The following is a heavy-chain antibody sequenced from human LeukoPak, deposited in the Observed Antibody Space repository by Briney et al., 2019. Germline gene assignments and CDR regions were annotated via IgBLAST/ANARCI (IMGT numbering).Heavy chain of an antibody. Sequence: PSETLSLTCRASAASTISRHWMDCRQSPGKGLEWIGNIYSPGTTKYNPSLKSRVTLSLDTSKNQFSLRLTSVTAADTAVYFCKKVYYEHFDSWGQGILVTVSS. J-gene: IGHJ4*02. V-gene: IGHV4-59*11. D-gene: IGHD3-16*01. CDR2: IYSPGTT. CDR1: AASTISRH. CDR3: KKVYYEHFDS.